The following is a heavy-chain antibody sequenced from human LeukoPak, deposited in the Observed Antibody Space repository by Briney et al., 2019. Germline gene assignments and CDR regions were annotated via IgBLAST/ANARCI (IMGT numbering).Heavy chain of an antibody. CDR2: ISLYGSTT. D-gene: IGHD5-24*01. CDR3: GSSEDGYIAY. Sequence: GGSLRLSCAGSGFTFIRHWMHWVRQAPGQGLVLVSRISLYGSTTLYSDSSKGRFAISRDNAKNKLYLQMHSLRAEDTAVYYCGSSEDGYIAYWGQGTLVRVSS. V-gene: IGHV3-74*01. J-gene: IGHJ4*02. CDR1: GFTFIRHW.